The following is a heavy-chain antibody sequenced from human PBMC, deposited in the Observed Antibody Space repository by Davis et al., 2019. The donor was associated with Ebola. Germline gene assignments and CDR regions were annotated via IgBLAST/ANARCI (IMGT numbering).Heavy chain of an antibody. Sequence: AASVKVSCKASGYTFTSYAMHWVRQAPGQRLEWMGWINAGNGNTKYSQKFQGRVTITRDTSASTAYMELSSLRSEDTAVYYCAREFGLDSSAPFDYWGQGTLVTVSS. D-gene: IGHD3-22*01. CDR3: AREFGLDSSAPFDY. CDR1: GYTFTSYA. V-gene: IGHV1-3*01. CDR2: INAGNGNT. J-gene: IGHJ4*02.